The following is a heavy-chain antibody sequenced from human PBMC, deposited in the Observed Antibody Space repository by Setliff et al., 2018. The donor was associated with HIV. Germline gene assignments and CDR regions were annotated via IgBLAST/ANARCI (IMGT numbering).Heavy chain of an antibody. CDR2: IIPIFGTA. CDR1: GYTFSTYG. Sequence: SVKVSCKASGYTFSTYGINWVRQAPGQGLEWMGGIIPIFGTAKYAQKFQGRVTITADKSTTTVYMELSSLGSEDTAVYYCATVLRRQLGNWGQGTLVTVSS. D-gene: IGHD3-3*02. CDR3: ATVLRRQLGN. V-gene: IGHV1-69*06. J-gene: IGHJ4*02.